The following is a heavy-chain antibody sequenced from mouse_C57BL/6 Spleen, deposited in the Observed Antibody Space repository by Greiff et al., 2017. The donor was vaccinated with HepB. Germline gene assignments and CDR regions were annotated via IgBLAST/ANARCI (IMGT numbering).Heavy chain of an antibody. J-gene: IGHJ2*01. CDR1: GYSFTGYY. CDR3: ARSLTAQAPSFDY. CDR2: INPSTGGT. Sequence: VQLQQSGPELVKPGASVKISCKASGYSFTGYYMNWVKQSPEKSLEWIGEINPSTGGTTYNQKFKGKATLTADKSSSTAYMQLSSLTSEDSAVYFCARSLTAQAPSFDYWGQGTTLTVSS. V-gene: IGHV1-42*01. D-gene: IGHD3-2*02.